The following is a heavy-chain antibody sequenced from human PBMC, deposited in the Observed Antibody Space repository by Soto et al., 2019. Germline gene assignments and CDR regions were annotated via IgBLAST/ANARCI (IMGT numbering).Heavy chain of an antibody. J-gene: IGHJ4*03. CDR3: AKGHRIPIDC. CDR2: VSGNGDST. D-gene: IGHD2-2*01. Sequence: GGSLRLSCAASGFTFINYAMSWVRQAPGKGLEWVSAVSGNGDSTYYADSVEGRFAVSRDNSKNTLYLQMNSLRAEDTAVYYCAKGHRIPIDCWGQGTMVTVSS. CDR1: GFTFINYA. V-gene: IGHV3-23*01.